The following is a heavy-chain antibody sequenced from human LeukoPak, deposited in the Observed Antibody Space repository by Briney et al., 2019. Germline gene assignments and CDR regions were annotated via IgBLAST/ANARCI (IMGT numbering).Heavy chain of an antibody. CDR2: ISGSGGST. D-gene: IGHD3-9*01. CDR3: AKFCDILTGYIDY. Sequence: GGSLRLSCAASGLTFSSYAMSWVRQAPGKGLEWVSAISGSGGSTYYADSVKGRFTISRDNSKNTLYLLMNSLRAEDTAVYYCAKFCDILTGYIDYWGQGTLVTVSS. V-gene: IGHV3-23*01. CDR1: GLTFSSYA. J-gene: IGHJ4*02.